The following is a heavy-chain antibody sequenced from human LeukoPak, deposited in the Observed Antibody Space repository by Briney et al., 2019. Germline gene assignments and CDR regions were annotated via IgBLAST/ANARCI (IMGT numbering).Heavy chain of an antibody. V-gene: IGHV3-30*04. J-gene: IGHJ4*02. Sequence: GGSLRPSCAASGFTFSSYAMHWVRQAPGKGLEWVAVISYDGSNKYYADSVKGRFTISRDNSKNTLYLQMNSLRAEDTAVYYCAKPIHSSGWRYYFDYWGQGTLVTVSS. CDR2: ISYDGSNK. CDR3: AKPIHSSGWRYYFDY. CDR1: GFTFSSYA. D-gene: IGHD6-19*01.